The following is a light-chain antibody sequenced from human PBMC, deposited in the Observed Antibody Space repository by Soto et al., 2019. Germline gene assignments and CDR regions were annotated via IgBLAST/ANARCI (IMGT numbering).Light chain of an antibody. V-gene: IGKV1-5*03. CDR3: QHYNSYSEE. Sequence: DVQMTQSPSTLSASVGDRVTITCRASQSINNLLAWYQQKPGKAPKLLIYKASTLKSGVPSRFSGSGSGTEFTLTISSLQPDDFATYYCQHYNSYSEEFGQGTKVDIK. CDR1: QSINNL. J-gene: IGKJ1*01. CDR2: KAS.